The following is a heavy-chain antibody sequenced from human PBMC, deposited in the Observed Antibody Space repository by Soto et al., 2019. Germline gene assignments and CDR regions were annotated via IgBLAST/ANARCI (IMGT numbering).Heavy chain of an antibody. CDR1: GGSISSGGYS. V-gene: IGHV4-30-2*01. Sequence: TLSRTCSVSGGSISSGGYSWSWIRQPPGKGLEWIGYMYHSGSTYYNPSLKSRVTISIDRSKNQFSLKLSSVTAADTAVYYCATLYYDILTGYYGPFDYWGQGTLVTVSS. CDR3: ATLYYDILTGYYGPFDY. J-gene: IGHJ4*02. D-gene: IGHD3-9*01. CDR2: MYHSGST.